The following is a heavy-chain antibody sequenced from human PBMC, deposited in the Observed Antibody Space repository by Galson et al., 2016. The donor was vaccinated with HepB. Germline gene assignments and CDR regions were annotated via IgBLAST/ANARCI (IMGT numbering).Heavy chain of an antibody. D-gene: IGHD6-13*01. J-gene: IGHJ4*02. CDR2: ISSSGGTI. V-gene: IGHV3-48*02. CDR1: GFTFISYN. Sequence: SLRLSCAASGFTFISYNMNWVRQAPGKGLEWISYISSSGGTIYYADSVKGRFTISIDNAKNSLYLHMNSLRDEDTAVYYCARAGSSWYFDYWGQGTLVTVSS. CDR3: ARAGSSWYFDY.